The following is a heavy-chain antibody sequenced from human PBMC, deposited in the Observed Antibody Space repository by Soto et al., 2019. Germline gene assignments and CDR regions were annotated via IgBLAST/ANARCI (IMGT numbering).Heavy chain of an antibody. CDR2: NSENT. D-gene: IGHD3-3*01. V-gene: IGHV4-59*01. Sequence: SETLSLTCAVSGGSISGYYWSWIRQPPGEGLEWIGCNSENTNYNPSLKSRVTISVDPSKNQFSLHLRSVTAADTAVYYCARVKFSSGYFNWRDPWGQGALVTVSS. J-gene: IGHJ5*02. CDR3: ARVKFSSGYFNWRDP. CDR1: GGSISGYY.